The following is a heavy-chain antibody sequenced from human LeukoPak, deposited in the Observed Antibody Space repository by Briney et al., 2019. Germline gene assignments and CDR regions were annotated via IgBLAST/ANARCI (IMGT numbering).Heavy chain of an antibody. Sequence: GGSLRLSCAASGFTFSSYAMSWVRQAPGKGLEWVANIKQDGSEKYYVDSVKGRFTISRDNAKNSLYLQMNSLRAEDTAVYYCARAPYYGSGSYPFDYWGQGTLVTVSS. J-gene: IGHJ4*02. V-gene: IGHV3-7*01. CDR1: GFTFSSYA. CDR3: ARAPYYGSGSYPFDY. D-gene: IGHD3-10*01. CDR2: IKQDGSEK.